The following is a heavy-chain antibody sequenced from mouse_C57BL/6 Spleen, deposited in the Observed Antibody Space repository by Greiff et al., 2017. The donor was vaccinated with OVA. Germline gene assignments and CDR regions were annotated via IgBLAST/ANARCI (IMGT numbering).Heavy chain of an antibody. CDR1: GYTFTSYW. Sequence: QVQLQQPGAELVKPGASVKLSCKASGYTFTSYWMHWVKQRPGQGLEWIGMIHPNSGSTNYNEKFKSKATLTVDKSSSTAYMQLSGLTSEDSAVYYGARSNSMVPTAYWGQGTLVTVSA. D-gene: IGHD1-1*02. CDR3: ARSNSMVPTAY. J-gene: IGHJ3*01. V-gene: IGHV1-64*01. CDR2: IHPNSGST.